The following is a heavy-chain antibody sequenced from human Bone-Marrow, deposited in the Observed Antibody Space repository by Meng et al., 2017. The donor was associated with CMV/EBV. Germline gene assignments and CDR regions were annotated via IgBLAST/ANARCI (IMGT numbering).Heavy chain of an antibody. CDR1: GFAFSNYA. CDR3: AKDLYTYCSGGSCYPGAFDI. V-gene: IGHV3-23*01. CDR2: ITGSGGST. Sequence: GGSLRLSCAASGFAFSNYAMSWVRQAPGKGLEWVSAITGSGGSTYYADSVKGRFTISRDNSKNTLYLQMNSLRAEDTALYYCAKDLYTYCSGGSCYPGAFDIWGQGTMVTVSS. D-gene: IGHD2-15*01. J-gene: IGHJ3*02.